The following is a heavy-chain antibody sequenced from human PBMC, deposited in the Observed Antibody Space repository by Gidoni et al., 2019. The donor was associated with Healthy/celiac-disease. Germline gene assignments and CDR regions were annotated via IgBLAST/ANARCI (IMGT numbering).Heavy chain of an antibody. V-gene: IGHV4-34*01. J-gene: IGHJ6*02. Sequence: QVQLQQWGAGLLKPSETLSLTCAVYGGSFSGYYWSWIRQPPGKGLEWIGEINHSGSTNYNPSLKSRVPISVDTSKNQFSLKLSSVTAADTAVYYCARAPRAGYCSGGSCPRAYYYGMDVWGQGTTVTVSS. CDR2: INHSGST. D-gene: IGHD2-15*01. CDR3: ARAPRAGYCSGGSCPRAYYYGMDV. CDR1: GGSFSGYY.